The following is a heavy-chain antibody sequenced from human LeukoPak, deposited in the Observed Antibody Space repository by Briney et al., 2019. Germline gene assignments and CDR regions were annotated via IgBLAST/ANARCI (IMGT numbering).Heavy chain of an antibody. J-gene: IGHJ4*02. V-gene: IGHV4-59*01. D-gene: IGHD5-18*01. CDR1: GGSISSYY. Sequence: SETLSLTCTVSGGSISSYYWSWIRQPPAKGLEWIGYIYYSGSTNYNPSLKSRVTISVDTSKNQFSLKLSSVTAADTAVYYCAREVTRGTAMNYWGQGTLVTVSS. CDR3: AREVTRGTAMNY. CDR2: IYYSGST.